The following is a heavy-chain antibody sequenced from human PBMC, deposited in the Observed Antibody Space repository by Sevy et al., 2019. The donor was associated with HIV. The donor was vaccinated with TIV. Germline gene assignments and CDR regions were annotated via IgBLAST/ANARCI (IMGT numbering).Heavy chain of an antibody. Sequence: ASVKVSCKASGYTFTGYYMHWVRQAPGQGLEWMGWINPNSGGTNYAQKFQGRVTMTRDTSISTAYMELSRLRSDDTAVYYCVTTPYCGGDYYYNFDYSGQGTMVTVSS. V-gene: IGHV1-2*02. CDR1: GYTFTGYY. J-gene: IGHJ4*02. CDR2: INPNSGGT. CDR3: VTTPYCGGDYYYNFDY. D-gene: IGHD2-21*02.